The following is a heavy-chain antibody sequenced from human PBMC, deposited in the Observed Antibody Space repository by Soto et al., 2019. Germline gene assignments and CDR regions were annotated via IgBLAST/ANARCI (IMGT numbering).Heavy chain of an antibody. V-gene: IGHV1-69*08. CDR3: ARDRTTVTTGKMGYYYGMDV. CDR2: IIPILGIA. D-gene: IGHD4-17*01. CDR1: GGTFSSYT. Sequence: QVQLVQSGAEVKKPGSSVKVSCKASGGTFSSYTISWVRQAPGQGLEWMGRIIPILGIANYAQKLQGRVTITADKSTSTAYMELSSLRSEDTAVYYCARDRTTVTTGKMGYYYGMDVWGQGTTVTVSS. J-gene: IGHJ6*02.